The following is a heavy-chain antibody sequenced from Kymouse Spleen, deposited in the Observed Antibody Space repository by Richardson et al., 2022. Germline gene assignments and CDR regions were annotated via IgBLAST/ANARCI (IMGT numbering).Heavy chain of an antibody. Sequence: QVQLQQWGAGLLKPSETLSLTCAVYGGSFSGYYWSWIRQPPGKGLEWIGEINHSGSTNYNPSLKSRVTISVDTSKNQFSLKLSSVTAADTAVYYCARTFGVALHFDYWGQGTLVTVSS. J-gene: IGHJ4*02. CDR1: GGSFSGYY. CDR2: INHSGST. CDR3: ARTFGVALHFDY. D-gene: IGHD3-3*01. V-gene: IGHV4-34*01.